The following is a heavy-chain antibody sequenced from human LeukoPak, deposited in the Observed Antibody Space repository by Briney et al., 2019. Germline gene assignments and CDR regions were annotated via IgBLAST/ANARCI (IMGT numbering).Heavy chain of an antibody. Sequence: TGGSLRLSCAASGFTFSSYGMHWVRQAPGKGLEWVAFIRYDGSNKFYADSVKGRFTISRDNSKNTLYLQMNSLRAEDTAVYYCAKMYSSSWLLLHIWGQGTMVTVSS. V-gene: IGHV3-30*02. CDR3: AKMYSSSWLLLHI. J-gene: IGHJ3*02. CDR1: GFTFSSYG. D-gene: IGHD6-13*01. CDR2: IRYDGSNK.